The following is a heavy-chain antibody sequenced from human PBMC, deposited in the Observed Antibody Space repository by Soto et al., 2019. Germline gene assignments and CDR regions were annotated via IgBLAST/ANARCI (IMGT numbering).Heavy chain of an antibody. J-gene: IGHJ6*04. CDR2: ISAYNGNT. CDR1: GYTFTSYG. V-gene: IGHV1-18*01. Sequence: ASVKVSCKASGYTFTSYGISWVRQAPGQGLEWMGWISAYNGNTNYAQKLQGRVTMTTDTSTSTAYMELRSLRSDDTAVYYCARDVLDFDWFPLDVWGKGTTVTVSS. CDR3: ARDVLDFDWFPLDV. D-gene: IGHD3-9*01.